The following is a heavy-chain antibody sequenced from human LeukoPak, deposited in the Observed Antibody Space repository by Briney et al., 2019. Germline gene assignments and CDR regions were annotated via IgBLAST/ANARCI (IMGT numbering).Heavy chain of an antibody. D-gene: IGHD1-26*01. V-gene: IGHV3-53*01. Sequence: GGSLRLSCAASGFTVSSNYMNWVRQAPGKGLEWVSIIYGGGTTSYADSVRGRFTISRDNSKNTLYLQMNSLRAEDTAVYYCAKGGSYPIDYWGQGALVTVSS. CDR1: GFTVSSNY. CDR2: IYGGGTT. CDR3: AKGGSYPIDY. J-gene: IGHJ4*02.